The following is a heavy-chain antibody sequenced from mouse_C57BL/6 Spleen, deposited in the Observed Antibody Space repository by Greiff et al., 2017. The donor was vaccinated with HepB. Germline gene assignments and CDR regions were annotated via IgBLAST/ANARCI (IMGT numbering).Heavy chain of an antibody. Sequence: QVQLQQSGAELARPGASVKMSCKASGYTFTSYTMHWVKQRPGQGLEWIGYINPSSGYTKYNQKFKDKATLTADKSSSTAYMQLSSLTSEDSAVYYCALGDYGHFDYWGQGTTLTVSS. CDR3: ALGDYGHFDY. D-gene: IGHD2-4*01. CDR1: GYTFTSYT. V-gene: IGHV1-4*01. J-gene: IGHJ2*01. CDR2: INPSSGYT.